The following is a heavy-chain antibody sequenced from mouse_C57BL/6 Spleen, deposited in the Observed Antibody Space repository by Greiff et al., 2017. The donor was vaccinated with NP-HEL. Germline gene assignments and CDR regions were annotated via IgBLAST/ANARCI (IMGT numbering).Heavy chain of an antibody. Sequence: EVKLMESGGGLVKPGGSLKLSCAASGFTFSDYGMHWVRQAPEKGLEWVAYISSGSSTIYYADNVKGRFTISRDNAKNTLFLQMTSLRSEDTAMYYCARPHGYGSSYVWYFDVWGTGTTVTVSS. J-gene: IGHJ1*03. V-gene: IGHV5-17*01. CDR3: ARPHGYGSSYVWYFDV. CDR2: ISSGSSTI. CDR1: GFTFSDYG. D-gene: IGHD1-1*01.